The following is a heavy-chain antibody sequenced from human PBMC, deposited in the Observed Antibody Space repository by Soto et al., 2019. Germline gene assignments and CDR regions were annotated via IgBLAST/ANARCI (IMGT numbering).Heavy chain of an antibody. CDR3: ARVKGSSYDFDY. Sequence: PSQTMSLTCTVSGGSISSSSYYWGWIRQHPGKGLEWIGSIYYSGSTYYNPSLKSRVTISVDTSKNQLSLQLKSVTPEDTAVYYCARVKGSSYDFDYWGQGTLVTVSS. J-gene: IGHJ4*02. D-gene: IGHD6-6*01. CDR2: IYYSGST. CDR1: GGSISSSSYY. V-gene: IGHV4-39*01.